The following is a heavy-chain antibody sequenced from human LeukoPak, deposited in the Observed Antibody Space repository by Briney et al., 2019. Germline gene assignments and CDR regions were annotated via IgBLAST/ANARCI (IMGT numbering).Heavy chain of an antibody. V-gene: IGHV3-30*03. Sequence: GGSLRLSCVASGFTFSEYGMHWVRQAPGKGLEWMAVISYHGSNIYFADSVKGRFSISRDDSKNTLYLQMNSLRAEDTALYYCARDRWITHYHDSEFDYWGQGTLVTVSS. D-gene: IGHD3-22*01. J-gene: IGHJ4*02. CDR2: ISYHGSNI. CDR3: ARDRWITHYHDSEFDY. CDR1: GFTFSEYG.